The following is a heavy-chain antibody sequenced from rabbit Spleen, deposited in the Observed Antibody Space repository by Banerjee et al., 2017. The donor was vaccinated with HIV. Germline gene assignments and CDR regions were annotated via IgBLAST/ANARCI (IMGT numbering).Heavy chain of an antibody. CDR1: GFSFTSDYY. CDR3: ARGSATMTMVITGFFLAL. J-gene: IGHJ4*01. CDR2: IYPGSSSST. Sequence: QQQLEESGGGLVKPGGTLTLTCKASGFSFTSDYYMCWVRQAPGKGLESIACIYPGSSSSTYYASWARGRFTISKTSSTTVTLQVTSLTAADTATYFCARGSATMTMVITGFFLALWGPGTLVTVS. V-gene: IGHV1S45*01. D-gene: IGHD2-1*01.